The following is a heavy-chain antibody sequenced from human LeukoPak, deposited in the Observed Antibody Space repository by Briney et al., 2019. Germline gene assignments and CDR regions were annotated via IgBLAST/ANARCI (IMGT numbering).Heavy chain of an antibody. CDR2: IYPGDSDT. CDR3: ARRFADSSGSLWHFDS. CDR1: GYRFPSYW. V-gene: IGHV5-51*01. Sequence: GESLQISCKGSGYRFPSYWIAWVRQTPGKGLEWMGNIYPGDSDTRYSPSFQGQVTFSADKSISTAYLQWNNLKASDTAMYYCARRFADSSGSLWHFDSWGQGTLVTVSS. J-gene: IGHJ4*02. D-gene: IGHD3-22*01.